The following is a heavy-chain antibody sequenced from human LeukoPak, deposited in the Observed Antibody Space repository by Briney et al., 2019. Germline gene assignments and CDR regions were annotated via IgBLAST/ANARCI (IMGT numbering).Heavy chain of an antibody. CDR2: IYSGGST. J-gene: IGHJ6*02. Sequence: GGSLRLSCAASGFTVSSNYMSWVRQAPGKGLEWVSVIYSGGSTYYADSVKGRFTISRDNSKNTLYLQMNSLRAEDTAVYYCATHSGSYPYYYGMDVWGQGTTVTVSS. CDR1: GFTVSSNY. V-gene: IGHV3-53*01. CDR3: ATHSGSYPYYYGMDV. D-gene: IGHD3-10*01.